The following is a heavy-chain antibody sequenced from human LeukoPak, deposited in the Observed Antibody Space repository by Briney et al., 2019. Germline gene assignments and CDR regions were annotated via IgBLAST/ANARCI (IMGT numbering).Heavy chain of an antibody. J-gene: IGHJ4*02. CDR2: IYSGGST. V-gene: IGHV3-53*01. CDR3: ARSFRYSEYYFDY. CDR1: GITFSNFG. D-gene: IGHD3-3*01. Sequence: GGSLRLSCAASGITFSNFGMHWVRQAPGKGLEWVSIIYSGGSTYYADSVKGRFAISRDNSKNTLYLQMNSLRAEDTAVYYCARSFRYSEYYFDYWGQGTLVTVSS.